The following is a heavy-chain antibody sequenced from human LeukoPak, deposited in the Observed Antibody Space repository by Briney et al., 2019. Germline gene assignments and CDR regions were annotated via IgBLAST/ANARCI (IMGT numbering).Heavy chain of an antibody. CDR2: MNPNSGNT. Sequence: ASVKVSCKASGYTITSYDINWVRQATGQGLEWMGWMNPNSGNTGYAQKFQGRVTMTRNTSISTAYMELSSLRSEDTAVYYCARSRYPGARGNSQWHYWGQGTLVTVSS. CDR3: ARSRYPGARGNSQWHY. CDR1: GYTITSYD. D-gene: IGHD4-23*01. J-gene: IGHJ4*02. V-gene: IGHV1-8*01.